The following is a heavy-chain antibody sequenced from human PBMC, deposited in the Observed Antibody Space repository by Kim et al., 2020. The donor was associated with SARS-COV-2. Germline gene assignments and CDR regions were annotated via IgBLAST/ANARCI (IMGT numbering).Heavy chain of an antibody. CDR2: IYHSGST. D-gene: IGHD6-13*01. V-gene: IGHV4-4*02. J-gene: IGHJ6*02. Sequence: SETLSLTCTVSGDSISSSTWWSWVRQPPGKGLEWIGEIYHSGSTNYNPSLKSRVTILVDKSKNQFSLKLSSVTAADTAVYYCARIVAAAGTWGMDVWGQGTTVTVSS. CDR3: ARIVAAAGTWGMDV. CDR1: GDSISSSTW.